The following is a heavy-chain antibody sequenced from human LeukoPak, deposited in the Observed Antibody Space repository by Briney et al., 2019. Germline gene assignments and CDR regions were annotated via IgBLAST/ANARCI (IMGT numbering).Heavy chain of an antibody. D-gene: IGHD5-18*01. Sequence: GGSLRLSCAASGLSFSTYDMTWVRQAPGKGLEWVSYIGSSTRTMYYAESLKGRFIISRDNAKNSPYLQMDSLRAEDTAIYYCASPLYGYSYGPFHHWGQGTLVTVSS. J-gene: IGHJ4*02. CDR3: ASPLYGYSYGPFHH. CDR1: GLSFSTYD. V-gene: IGHV3-48*03. CDR2: IGSSTRTM.